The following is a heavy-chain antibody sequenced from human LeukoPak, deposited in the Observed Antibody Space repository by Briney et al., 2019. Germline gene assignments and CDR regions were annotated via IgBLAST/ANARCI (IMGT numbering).Heavy chain of an antibody. J-gene: IGHJ3*02. D-gene: IGHD1-26*01. CDR3: ARVIVGATKLNRAFDI. CDR1: GDSISSYY. CDR2: INHSGST. V-gene: IGHV4-34*01. Sequence: PSETLSLTCTVSGDSISSYYWSWIRQPPGKGLEWIGEINHSGSTNYNPSLKSRVTISVDTSKNQFSLKLSSVTAADTAVYYCARVIVGATKLNRAFDIWGQGTMVTVSS.